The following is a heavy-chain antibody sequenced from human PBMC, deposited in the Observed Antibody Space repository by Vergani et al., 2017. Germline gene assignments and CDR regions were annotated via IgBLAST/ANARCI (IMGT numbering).Heavy chain of an antibody. CDR3: AKGVDIVVVPAAIGAY. D-gene: IGHD2-2*03. V-gene: IGHV3-23*01. CDR1: GFTFSSYA. CDR2: ISGRGGST. Sequence: EVQLLESGGGLVQPGGSLRLSCAASGFTFSSYAMSWVRQAPGKGLEWVSAISGRGGSTYYADSVKGRFTISRDTSKNTLYLQMNSLRAEDTAVYYCAKGVDIVVVPAAIGAYWGQGTLVTVSS. J-gene: IGHJ4*02.